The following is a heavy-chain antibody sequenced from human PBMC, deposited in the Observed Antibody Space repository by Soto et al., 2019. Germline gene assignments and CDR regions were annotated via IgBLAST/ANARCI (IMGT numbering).Heavy chain of an antibody. CDR3: ARERLELLEGHYYYYYGMDV. Sequence: QSQTLSLTCTVSGGSISSYYWSWIRQPPGKGLEWIGYIYYSGSTNYNPSLQSRVTISVDTSKNQFSLKLSSVTAADTAVYYCARERLELLEGHYYYYYGMDVWGQGTTVTVSS. J-gene: IGHJ6*02. V-gene: IGHV4-59*01. CDR2: IYYSGST. CDR1: GGSISSYY. D-gene: IGHD1-26*01.